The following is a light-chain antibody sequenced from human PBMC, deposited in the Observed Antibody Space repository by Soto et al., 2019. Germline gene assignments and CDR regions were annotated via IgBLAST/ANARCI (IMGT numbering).Light chain of an antibody. CDR2: ATS. Sequence: EIVLTQSPGTLSLSPGERATLSCRASQSLGSSYLAWYQQKPGQAPRLLMYATSSRATGIPDRFSGSGSGTDFTLTISKLEPEDFAVYYCQQYDAGLWTFGHGTKVDIK. J-gene: IGKJ1*01. CDR3: QQYDAGLWT. V-gene: IGKV3-20*01. CDR1: QSLGSSY.